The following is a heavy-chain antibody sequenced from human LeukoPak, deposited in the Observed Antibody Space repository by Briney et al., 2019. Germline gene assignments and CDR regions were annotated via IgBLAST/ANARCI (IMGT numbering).Heavy chain of an antibody. Sequence: LPGVSQRLFCEASGFTFGSFDMCWARQAPGKGLDLISGMFGSDGSPHYADSVKRRFTISRDNAKNTVYLQINSLRADDTAVYYCGKTTAGNSSGKKPAWPVDYWGQGTLVTVSS. CDR2: MFGSDGSP. V-gene: IGHV3-23*01. D-gene: IGHD6-19*01. CDR3: GKTTAGNSSGKKPAWPVDY. CDR1: GFTFGSFD. J-gene: IGHJ4*02.